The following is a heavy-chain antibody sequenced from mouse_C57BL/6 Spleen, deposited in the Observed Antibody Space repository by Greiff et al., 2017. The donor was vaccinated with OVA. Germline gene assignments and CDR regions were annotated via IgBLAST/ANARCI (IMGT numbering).Heavy chain of an antibody. D-gene: IGHD1-1*01. V-gene: IGHV1-26*01. J-gene: IGHJ4*01. CDR2: INPNNGGT. CDR1: GYTFTDYY. CDR3: ARGRVLRRDAMDY. Sequence: EVQLQQSGPELVKPGASVKISCKASGYTFTDYYMNWVKQSHGKSLEWIGDINPNNGGTSYNQKFKGKATLTVDKSSSTAYMELRSLTSEDSAVYYCARGRVLRRDAMDYWGQGTSVTVSS.